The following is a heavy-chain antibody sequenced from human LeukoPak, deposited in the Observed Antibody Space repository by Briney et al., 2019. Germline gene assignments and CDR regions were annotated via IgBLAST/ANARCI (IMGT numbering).Heavy chain of an antibody. Sequence: GGSLRLSCAASGFTFSSYSMNWVRQTPGKGLEWVSYISSSSSTIYYADSVKGRFTISRDNARNSLYLQMNSLRAEDTALYYCARYNSGWDYWGQGTLVTVSS. J-gene: IGHJ4*02. CDR3: ARYNSGWDY. CDR2: ISSSSSTI. D-gene: IGHD6-19*01. CDR1: GFTFSSYS. V-gene: IGHV3-48*01.